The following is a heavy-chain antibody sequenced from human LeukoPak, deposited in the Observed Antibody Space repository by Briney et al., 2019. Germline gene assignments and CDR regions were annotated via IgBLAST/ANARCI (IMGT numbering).Heavy chain of an antibody. J-gene: IGHJ4*02. V-gene: IGHV3-7*04. Sequence: GGSLRLSCAASGFTFSSYWMSWVRQAPGKGLEWVASIKQDGSEKHYVDSVKGRFTISRDNAKNSLYLQMNSLRAEDRAVYHCARGSGDFDYWGQGTLVTVSS. CDR3: ARGSGDFDY. CDR1: GFTFSSYW. CDR2: IKQDGSEK. D-gene: IGHD3-3*01.